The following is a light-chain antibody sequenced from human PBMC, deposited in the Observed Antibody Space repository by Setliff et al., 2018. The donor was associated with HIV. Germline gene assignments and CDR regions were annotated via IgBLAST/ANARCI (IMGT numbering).Light chain of an antibody. CDR3: CSYAGSYNWV. CDR1: SSDVGAYNY. CDR2: DVS. Sequence: QSVLTQPRSVSGSPGQSVTISCTGTSSDVGAYNYVSWYQQHPGKAPKLMICDVSKRPSGVSDRFSASKSGNTASLTISGLQAEDEADYYCCSYAGSYNWVFGGGTKVTVL. V-gene: IGLV2-11*01. J-gene: IGLJ3*02.